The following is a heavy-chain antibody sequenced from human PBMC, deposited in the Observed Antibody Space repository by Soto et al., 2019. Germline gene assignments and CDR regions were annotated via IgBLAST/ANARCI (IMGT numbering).Heavy chain of an antibody. CDR3: ARVNWNLGYYGMDV. D-gene: IGHD1-7*01. V-gene: IGHV6-1*01. CDR1: GDSVSSNSAA. CDR2: TYYRFKWYN. J-gene: IGHJ6*04. Sequence: SETLSLTCAISGDSVSSNSAAWNWIRQSPSRGLEWLGRTYYRFKWYNDYAVSVKSRITINPGTTKNQFSLQLNSVTPEDTAVYYCARVNWNLGYYGMDVWGKGTTVTVSS.